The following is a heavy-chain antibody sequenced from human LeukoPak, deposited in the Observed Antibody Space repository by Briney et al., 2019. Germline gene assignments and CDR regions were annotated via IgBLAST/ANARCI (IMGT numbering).Heavy chain of an antibody. D-gene: IGHD3-22*01. V-gene: IGHV4-4*09. CDR1: GASISSYY. J-gene: IGHJ6*03. Sequence: SETLSLTCTVSGASISSYYWSWFRRPPGKGLVWIAYIFPSGSINFNPSLKSRVSISVDVSKNNFSLDLSSVTAADTAVYYCARRRDETATAAGYYHMDVWGKGTTVTVSS. CDR2: IFPSGSI. CDR3: ARRRDETATAAGYYHMDV.